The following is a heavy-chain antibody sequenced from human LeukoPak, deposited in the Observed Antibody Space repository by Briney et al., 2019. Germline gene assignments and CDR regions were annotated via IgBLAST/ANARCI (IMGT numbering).Heavy chain of an antibody. Sequence: GGSLRLSCAASGFTFSTYGMHRVRQAPGKGLEWVAVISDDGSNKYYADSVKGRFTISRDNSKNTLYLQMNSLRAEDTAVYYCARNAYYYDSRGYHNYYHYGMDVWGQGTTVTVSS. J-gene: IGHJ6*02. CDR3: ARNAYYYDSRGYHNYYHYGMDV. V-gene: IGHV3-30*03. D-gene: IGHD3-22*01. CDR2: ISDDGSNK. CDR1: GFTFSTYG.